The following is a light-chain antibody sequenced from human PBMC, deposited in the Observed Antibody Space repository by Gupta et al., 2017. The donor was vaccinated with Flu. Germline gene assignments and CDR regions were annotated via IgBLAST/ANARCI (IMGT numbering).Light chain of an antibody. Sequence: TVTCGLTAGSVATNNYTSWCRQTQGPAPRTLIYENDSRGSAVRYRFSGSVFESKAAVTITVVQADDEADYFCDRQTENSSTLVFGGGTKLTVL. V-gene: IGLV8-61*01. CDR2: END. CDR1: AGSVATNNY. CDR3: DRQTENSSTLV. J-gene: IGLJ2*01.